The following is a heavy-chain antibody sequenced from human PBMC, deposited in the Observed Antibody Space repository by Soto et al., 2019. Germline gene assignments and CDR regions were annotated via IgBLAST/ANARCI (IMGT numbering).Heavy chain of an antibody. Sequence: GGSLRLSCAASGFTFNNYAMGWVRQAPGKGLEWVSAITGSGRDTYYKDSVKGRFTISRDNSKNTVYLQMNSLRAKDTAIYYCAKLGSSSWSPHYYFDYWGQGTLVTVSS. CDR2: ITGSGRDT. CDR3: AKLGSSSWSPHYYFDY. V-gene: IGHV3-23*01. D-gene: IGHD2-2*01. J-gene: IGHJ4*02. CDR1: GFTFNNYA.